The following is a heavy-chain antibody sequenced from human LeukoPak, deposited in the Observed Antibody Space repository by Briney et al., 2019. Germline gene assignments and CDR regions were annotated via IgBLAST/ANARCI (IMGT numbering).Heavy chain of an antibody. Sequence: GGSLRLSCAASGFSFSNAWMNWIRQAPGKGPEWVGRIKSKTDDGPTEYAASVKGRFTISKGDSKNTLYLQMNSLKTEDTAVYYCTTEAKRWGQGTLVTVSP. J-gene: IGHJ4*02. CDR3: TTEAKR. V-gene: IGHV3-15*07. CDR2: IKSKTDDGPT. CDR1: GFSFSNAW.